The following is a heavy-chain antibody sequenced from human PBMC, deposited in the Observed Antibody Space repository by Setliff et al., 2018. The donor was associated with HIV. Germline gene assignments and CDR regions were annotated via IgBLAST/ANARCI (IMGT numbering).Heavy chain of an antibody. CDR2: VYHSGST. J-gene: IGHJ3*02. CDR3: AAGRAFDI. V-gene: IGHV4-59*12. Sequence: PSETLSLTCTVSGGSISSYYWSWIRQPPGKGLEWIGYVYHSGSTNYNPSLKSRVTISVDTSKKQVSLKPSSVTAADTAVYYCAAGRAFDIWGQGTMVTVSS. D-gene: IGHD1-26*01. CDR1: GGSISSYY.